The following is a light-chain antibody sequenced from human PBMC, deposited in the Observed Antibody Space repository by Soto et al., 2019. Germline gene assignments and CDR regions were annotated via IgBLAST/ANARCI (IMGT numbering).Light chain of an antibody. V-gene: IGKV3-20*01. CDR1: QSVSSSY. CDR2: GAS. Sequence: ESVLTQSPGTLSLSPGERATLSCRASQSVSSSYLAWYQQKPGQAPRLLIYGASSRATGIPDRFSGSGSGKDFTLTISRLEPEDFAVYYCQQYGRTFGQGTKVEIK. J-gene: IGKJ1*01. CDR3: QQYGRT.